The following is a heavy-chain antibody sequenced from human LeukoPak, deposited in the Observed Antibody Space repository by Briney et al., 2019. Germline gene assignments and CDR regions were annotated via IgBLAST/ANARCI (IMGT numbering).Heavy chain of an antibody. CDR1: GYSFTSYW. Sequence: GESLKISCKGSGYSFTSYWIGWVRQMPGKGLEWMGIIYPGDSDTRYSPSFQGQVTISADKSISTAYLQWSSLKASDTAMYYCARKRTGFRYQNAFDIWGQGTMVTVSS. V-gene: IGHV5-51*01. D-gene: IGHD2-2*01. J-gene: IGHJ3*02. CDR3: ARKRTGFRYQNAFDI. CDR2: IYPGDSDT.